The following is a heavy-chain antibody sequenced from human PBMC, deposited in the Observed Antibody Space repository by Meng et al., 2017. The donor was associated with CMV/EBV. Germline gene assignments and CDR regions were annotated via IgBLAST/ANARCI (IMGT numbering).Heavy chain of an antibody. V-gene: IGHV1-69*12. J-gene: IGHJ4*02. Sequence: QVQLEQSGVEVKKPGSPVKFSCKASGGTFSSYAISWVQQAPGQGLEWMRGIIPIFGTANYAQKFQGRVTITADESTSTAYMELSSLRSEDTAVYYCAREGALAYFDYWGQGTLVTVSS. CDR1: GGTFSSYA. D-gene: IGHD5-12*01. CDR3: AREGALAYFDY. CDR2: IIPIFGTA.